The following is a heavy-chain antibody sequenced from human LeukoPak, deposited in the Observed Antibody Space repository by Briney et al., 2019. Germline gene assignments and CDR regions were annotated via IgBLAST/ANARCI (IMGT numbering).Heavy chain of an antibody. CDR3: AREDYDSSGYYYVSLYFQH. V-gene: IGHV3-33*01. D-gene: IGHD3-22*01. J-gene: IGHJ1*01. CDR1: GFTFSSYG. CDR2: IWYDGSNK. Sequence: GGSLRLSCAASGFTFSSYGMHWVRQATGKGLEWVAVIWYDGSNKYYADSVKGRFTISRDNSKNTLYLQMNSLRAEDTAVYYCAREDYDSSGYYYVSLYFQHWGQGTLVTVSS.